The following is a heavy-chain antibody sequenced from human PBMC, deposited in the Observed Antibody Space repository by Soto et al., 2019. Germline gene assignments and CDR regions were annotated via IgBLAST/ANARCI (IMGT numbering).Heavy chain of an antibody. J-gene: IGHJ4*02. CDR1: GFTVDDYA. Sequence: GGSLRLSCAASGFTVDDYAMHWVRQVPGKGLEWVSGISWNSVSIGYADSVKGRFTISRDNARNSLYLQMNSLRAEDTALYYCANAMRYCSGGSCPPSRWGQGTLVTVSS. CDR3: ANAMRYCSGGSCPPSR. CDR2: ISWNSVSI. V-gene: IGHV3-9*01. D-gene: IGHD2-15*01.